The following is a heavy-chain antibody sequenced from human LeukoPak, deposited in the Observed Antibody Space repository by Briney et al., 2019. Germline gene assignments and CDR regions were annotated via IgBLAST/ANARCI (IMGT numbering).Heavy chain of an antibody. D-gene: IGHD3-22*01. J-gene: IGHJ4*02. Sequence: GASVKVSCKASGYTFTSYYMHWVRQAPGQGLEWMGIINPSGGGTSYAQKFQGRVTMTRDTSTSTVYMELSSLRSEDTAVYYCARVLRDYYDSSGYLDYWGQGTLVTVSS. V-gene: IGHV1-46*01. CDR2: INPSGGGT. CDR1: GYTFTSYY. CDR3: ARVLRDYYDSSGYLDY.